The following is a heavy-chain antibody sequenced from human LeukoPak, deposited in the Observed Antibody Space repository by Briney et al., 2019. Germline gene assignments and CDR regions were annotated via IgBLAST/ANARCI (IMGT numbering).Heavy chain of an antibody. CDR1: GYSISSGYY. J-gene: IGHJ4*02. D-gene: IGHD1-7*01. CDR2: IYHSGST. V-gene: IGHV4-38-2*02. CDR3: AREHRYNWNYGGLYYFDY. Sequence: SETLSLTCNVSGYSISSGYYWGWIRQPPGKGLQWIGTIYHSGSTYYNPSLKSRVTISVDTSKNQFSLKLSPVTAADTAVYYCAREHRYNWNYGGLYYFDYWGQGTLVTVSS.